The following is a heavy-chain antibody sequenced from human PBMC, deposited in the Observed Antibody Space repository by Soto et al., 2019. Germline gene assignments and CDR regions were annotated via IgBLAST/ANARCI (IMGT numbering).Heavy chain of an antibody. V-gene: IGHV4-31*03. J-gene: IGHJ4*02. CDR2: IYYSGST. CDR1: GGSISSGGYY. Sequence: QVQLQESGPGLVKPSQTLSLTCTVSGGSISSGGYYWSWIRQHPGKGLEWIGYIYYSGSTYYNPSLKSRVTISVDTSKNQFSLKLSSVTAAYTAVYYCAREIGVEMATINCFDYWGQGTLVTVSS. D-gene: IGHD5-12*01. CDR3: AREIGVEMATINCFDY.